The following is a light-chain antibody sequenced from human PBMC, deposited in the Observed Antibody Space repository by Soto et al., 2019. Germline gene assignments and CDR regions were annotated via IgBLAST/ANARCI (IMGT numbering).Light chain of an antibody. CDR1: QSVSSN. CDR2: GAS. J-gene: IGKJ5*01. V-gene: IGKV3-15*01. CDR3: QQRSNWPPIT. Sequence: EIVMTQSPATLSVSPGERATRSSRASQSVSSNLAWYQQKPGQAPRLLIYGASTRATGIPARFSGSGSGTDFTLTISSLEPEDFAVYYCQQRSNWPPITFGQGTRLEI.